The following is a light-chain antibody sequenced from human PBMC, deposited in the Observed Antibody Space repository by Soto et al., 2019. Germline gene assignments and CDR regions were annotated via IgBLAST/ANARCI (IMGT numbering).Light chain of an antibody. CDR2: GAS. J-gene: IGKJ5*01. Sequence: EFVLTQSPGTLSLSPGERVTLSCRASQSVTNYLAWYRQKPGQAPRLLIYGASRRATGIPDRFSGSGSGTDFTLTISRLEPEDFATYYCQQSYSTPITFGQGTRLENK. CDR1: QSVTNY. V-gene: IGKV3-20*01. CDR3: QQSYSTPIT.